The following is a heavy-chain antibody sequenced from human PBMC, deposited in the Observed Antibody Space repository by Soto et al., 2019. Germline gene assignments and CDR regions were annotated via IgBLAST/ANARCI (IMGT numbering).Heavy chain of an antibody. D-gene: IGHD1-26*01. CDR3: ARGVVGASTGFQH. V-gene: IGHV4-59*01. J-gene: IGHJ1*01. CDR2: ISNSGST. CDR1: GGSISSFH. Sequence: SETLSLTCTVSGGSISSFHWSWIRQPPGKGLEWIGFISNSGSTNYTPSLKSRVTISLDTSKNQFSLKLNSVSAADTAVYYCARGVVGASTGFQHWGQGTLVTVSS.